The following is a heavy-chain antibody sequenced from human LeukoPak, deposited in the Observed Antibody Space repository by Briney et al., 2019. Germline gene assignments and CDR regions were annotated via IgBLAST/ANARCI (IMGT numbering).Heavy chain of an antibody. CDR1: GFTFSSYW. CDR2: INGDGRSP. V-gene: IGHV3-74*01. Sequence: PGGSLRLSCVASGFTFSSYWMHWVRQAPGKGLVWVSRINGDGRSPSYADSVRGRFTISRDNAKNTLYLEMNSLRAEDTAVYYCARGNEYGDYYFDYWGQGTLVTVSS. J-gene: IGHJ4*02. D-gene: IGHD4-17*01. CDR3: ARGNEYGDYYFDY.